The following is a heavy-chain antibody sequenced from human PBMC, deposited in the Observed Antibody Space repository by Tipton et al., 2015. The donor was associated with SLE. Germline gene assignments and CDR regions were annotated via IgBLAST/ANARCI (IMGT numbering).Heavy chain of an antibody. J-gene: IGHJ4*02. CDR3: ARRSYFGFDY. Sequence: TLSLTCTVSGGSISSHYWSWIRQPPGKGLEWIGYIYYSGSTNYNPSLKSRVTISVDTSKNQFSLKLSSVTAADTAVYYCARRSYFGFDYWGQGTLVTVSS. CDR2: IYYSGST. V-gene: IGHV4-59*11. D-gene: IGHD1-26*01. CDR1: GGSISSHY.